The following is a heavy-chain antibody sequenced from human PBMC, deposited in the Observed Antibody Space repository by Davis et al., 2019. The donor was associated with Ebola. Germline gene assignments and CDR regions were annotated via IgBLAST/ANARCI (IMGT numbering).Heavy chain of an antibody. J-gene: IGHJ6*03. CDR1: GGSISSYY. Sequence: PSETLSLTCTVSGGSISSYYWSWIRQPPGKGLEWIGYIYYSGSTNYNPSLKSRVTISVDTSKNQFSLKLSSVTAADTAVYYCARALAAIDYYYYYMDVWGKGTTVTVSS. D-gene: IGHD2-15*01. CDR2: IYYSGST. CDR3: ARALAAIDYYYYYMDV. V-gene: IGHV4-59*12.